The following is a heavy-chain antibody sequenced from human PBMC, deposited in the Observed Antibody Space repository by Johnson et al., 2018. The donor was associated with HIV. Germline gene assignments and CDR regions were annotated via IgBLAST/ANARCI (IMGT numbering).Heavy chain of an antibody. CDR2: IYSGGST. CDR1: GFTVSSNY. V-gene: IGHV3-66*02. Sequence: VQLVESGGGLVKPGGSLRLSCAASGFTVSSNYMSWVRQAPGKGLEWVSVIYSGGSTYYADSVKGRCTISRDNSKNTLHLQMKSLRAEDTAVYFCTTVKNAYIWGSYRSDAFDFWGQGTMVTVSS. J-gene: IGHJ3*01. D-gene: IGHD3-16*02. CDR3: TTVKNAYIWGSYRSDAFDF.